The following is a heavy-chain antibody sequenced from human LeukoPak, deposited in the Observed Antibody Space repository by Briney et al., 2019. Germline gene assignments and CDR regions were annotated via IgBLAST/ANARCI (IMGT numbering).Heavy chain of an antibody. D-gene: IGHD2-21*02. Sequence: ASVKVSCKASGYTLTGYYMHWVRQAPGQGLEWMGWINPNSGGTNYAQKFQGRVTMTRDTSISTAYMELSSLRSDDTAVYFCARDTTAALAVTAHDAFDIWGQGTMVTVSS. V-gene: IGHV1-2*02. CDR1: GYTLTGYY. J-gene: IGHJ3*02. CDR3: ARDTTAALAVTAHDAFDI. CDR2: INPNSGGT.